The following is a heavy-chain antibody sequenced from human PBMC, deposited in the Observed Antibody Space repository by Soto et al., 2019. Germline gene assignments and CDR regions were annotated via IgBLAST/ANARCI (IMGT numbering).Heavy chain of an antibody. D-gene: IGHD1-26*01. CDR1: GFTFSSYD. Sequence: GGSLRLSCAASGFTFSSYDMHWVRQATGKGLEWVSAIGTAGDTYYPGSVKGRFTISRENAKNSLYLQMNSLRAGDTAVYYCARGGYQTRSGSYYYYGMDVWGQGTTVTVSS. CDR2: IGTAGDT. J-gene: IGHJ6*02. V-gene: IGHV3-13*01. CDR3: ARGGYQTRSGSYYYYGMDV.